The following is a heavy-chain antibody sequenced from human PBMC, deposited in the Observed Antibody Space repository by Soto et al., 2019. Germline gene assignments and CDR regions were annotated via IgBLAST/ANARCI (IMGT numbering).Heavy chain of an antibody. CDR1: GYTFTGYY. CDR2: INPNSGGT. V-gene: IGHV1-2*04. J-gene: IGHJ6*02. Sequence: ASVKVSCKASGYTFTGYYMHWVRQAPGQGLEWMGWINPNSGGTNYAQKFQGWVTMTRDTSISTACMELSRLRSDDTAVYYCARGSESRYCSSTSCYTFYYYGMDVWGQGTTVTVSS. CDR3: ARGSESRYCSSTSCYTFYYYGMDV. D-gene: IGHD2-2*02.